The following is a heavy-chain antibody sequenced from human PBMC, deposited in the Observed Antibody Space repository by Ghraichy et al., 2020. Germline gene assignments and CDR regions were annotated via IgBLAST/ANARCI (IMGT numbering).Heavy chain of an antibody. V-gene: IGHV4-39*01. CDR3: VRPPDWFDP. Sequence: SEPLSLTCSVSGGSVGNSSYYWGWIRQPPGKGLEWIGSIYHSGTTYYNPSLKSRVVISVDTSKNQFSLKLSSVTAADTAVYYCVRPPDWFDPWGQGILVTVSS. CDR1: GGSVGNSSYY. J-gene: IGHJ5*02. CDR2: IYHSGTT.